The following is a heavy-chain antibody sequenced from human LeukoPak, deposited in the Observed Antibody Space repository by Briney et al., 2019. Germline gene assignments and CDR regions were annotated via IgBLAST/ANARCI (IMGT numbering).Heavy chain of an antibody. Sequence: GGSLRLSCAASGFTFSSYSMNWVRQAPGKGLEWVSSISSSSSYIYYADSVKGRFTISRDNAKNSPYLQMNSLRAEDTAVYYCARDPHHYDSSGYFGYWGQGTLVTVSS. D-gene: IGHD3-22*01. V-gene: IGHV3-21*01. J-gene: IGHJ4*02. CDR3: ARDPHHYDSSGYFGY. CDR2: ISSSSSYI. CDR1: GFTFSSYS.